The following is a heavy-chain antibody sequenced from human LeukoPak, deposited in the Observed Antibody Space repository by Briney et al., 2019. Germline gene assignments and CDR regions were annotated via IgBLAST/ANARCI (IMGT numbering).Heavy chain of an antibody. CDR3: ASRRVDIVATAFDY. CDR1: GGPITHYY. J-gene: IGHJ4*02. CDR2: IYYSGST. V-gene: IGHV4-59*01. Sequence: SETLSLTCTVSGGPITHYYWTWIRQPPGKGLEWIGYIYYSGSTNYNSSLKSRVTISVDTSKNQFSLKLSSVTAADTAVYYCASRRVDIVATAFDYWGQGTLVTVSS. D-gene: IGHD5-12*01.